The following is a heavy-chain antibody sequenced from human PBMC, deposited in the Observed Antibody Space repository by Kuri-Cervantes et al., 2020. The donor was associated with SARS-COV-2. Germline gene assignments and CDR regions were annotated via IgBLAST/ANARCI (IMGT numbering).Heavy chain of an antibody. CDR1: GGSIGSYY. Sequence: SETLSLTCTVSGGSIGSYYWSWIRQPPGKGLEWIGYIYHSGSTNYNPSLKSRVTISVDTSKNQFSLKLSSVTAADTAVYYCAREPPGWLRNSGENWYFDLWGRGTLVTVSS. CDR3: AREPPGWLRNSGENWYFDL. J-gene: IGHJ2*01. CDR2: IYHSGST. V-gene: IGHV4-59*01. D-gene: IGHD5-12*01.